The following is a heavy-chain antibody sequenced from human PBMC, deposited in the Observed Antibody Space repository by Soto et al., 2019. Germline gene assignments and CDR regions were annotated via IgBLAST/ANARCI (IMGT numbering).Heavy chain of an antibody. CDR1: GFTVSSNY. D-gene: IGHD6-13*01. CDR3: ARYASSSLGFDY. V-gene: IGHV3-53*01. CDR2: IYSGGST. J-gene: IGHJ4*02. Sequence: EVQLVESGGGLIQPGGSLRLSCAASGFTVSSNYMSWVRQAPGKGLEWVSVIYSGGSTYYADSVKGRFTISRDNSKNTLYLQMNSLGAEDTAVYYCARYASSSLGFDYWGQGTLVTVSS.